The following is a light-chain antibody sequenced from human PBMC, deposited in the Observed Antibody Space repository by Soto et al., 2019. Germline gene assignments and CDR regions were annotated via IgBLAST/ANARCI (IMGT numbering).Light chain of an antibody. J-gene: IGKJ5*01. CDR1: QSVSSN. V-gene: IGKV3-15*01. Sequence: ELVMTQSPATLSVSPGERATLSCRASQSVSSNLAWYQQKPGQAPRLLIYGASTRATGIPARFSGSGSGTDFTLTISSLEPEDFAVYYCQQRITFGQGTRLEIK. CDR2: GAS. CDR3: QQRIT.